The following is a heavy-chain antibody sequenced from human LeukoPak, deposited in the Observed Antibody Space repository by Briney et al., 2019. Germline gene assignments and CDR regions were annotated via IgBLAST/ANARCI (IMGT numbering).Heavy chain of an antibody. CDR2: MNPNSGNT. D-gene: IGHD4-17*01. J-gene: IGHJ5*02. CDR3: ARATLHDYADP. Sequence: ASVKVSCKASGYTFTRYDINWVRQSTGQGLEWMGWMNPNSGNTGYAQKFRGRVTMTRNTSISTAYMELSSLRSEDTAVYYCARATLHDYADPWGQGTLVTVSS. CDR1: GYTFTRYD. V-gene: IGHV1-8*01.